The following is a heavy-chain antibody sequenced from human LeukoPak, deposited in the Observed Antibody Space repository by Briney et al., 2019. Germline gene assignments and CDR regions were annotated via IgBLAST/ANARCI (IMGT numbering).Heavy chain of an antibody. CDR3: AKDVGGVATLNY. V-gene: IGHV3-30*18. D-gene: IGHD2-8*02. Sequence: GRSLRLSCAASGFTLSSYGMHWVRQAPGKGLEWVAVISYDGSNKYYADSVKGRFTITRDNSKSTLYLQMNSLRAEDTVVYYCAKDVGGVATLNYWGQGTLLTVSS. CDR2: ISYDGSNK. CDR1: GFTLSSYG. J-gene: IGHJ4*02.